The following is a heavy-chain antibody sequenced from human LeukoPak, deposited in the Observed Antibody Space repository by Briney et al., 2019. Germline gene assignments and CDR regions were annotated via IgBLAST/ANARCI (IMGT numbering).Heavy chain of an antibody. J-gene: IGHJ2*01. Sequence: GGSLRLSCAASGLTFSNSTMHWVRQAPGKGLEWVSLTSYDGSNKYYADSVKGRFTISGDNSKNTLFLQMNSLGGEDTAVYYCARDSEDWNYNWYFDLWGRGTLVTVSS. CDR2: TSYDGSNK. V-gene: IGHV3-30*04. D-gene: IGHD1-7*01. CDR1: GLTFSNST. CDR3: ARDSEDWNYNWYFDL.